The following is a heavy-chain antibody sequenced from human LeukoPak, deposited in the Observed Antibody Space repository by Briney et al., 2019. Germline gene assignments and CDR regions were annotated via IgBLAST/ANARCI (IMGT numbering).Heavy chain of an antibody. D-gene: IGHD3-10*01. Sequence: SETLSLTCAVYGGSFSGYYWSWIRQPPGKGLEWIGEINHSGSTNYNPSLKSRVTISVDTSKNQFSLKLSSVTAADTAVYYCARYSMVRGVIQIYNWFDPWGQGTLVTVSS. V-gene: IGHV4-34*01. CDR3: ARYSMVRGVIQIYNWFDP. CDR2: INHSGST. J-gene: IGHJ5*02. CDR1: GGSFSGYY.